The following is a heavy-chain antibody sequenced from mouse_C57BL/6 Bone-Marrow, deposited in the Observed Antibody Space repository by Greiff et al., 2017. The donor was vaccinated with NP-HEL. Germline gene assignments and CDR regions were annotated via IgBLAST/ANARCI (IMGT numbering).Heavy chain of an antibody. V-gene: IGHV3-1*01. Sequence: DVQLQESGPGMVKPSQSLSLTCTVTGYSITSGYDWHWIRHFPGNTLEWMGYISYSGSTNYNPSLKSRISITHDTSKNHFFLKLNSMTTEDTATYYCARYGNYPFDYWGQGTTLTVSA. J-gene: IGHJ2*01. CDR2: ISYSGST. CDR3: ARYGNYPFDY. D-gene: IGHD2-1*01. CDR1: GYSITSGYD.